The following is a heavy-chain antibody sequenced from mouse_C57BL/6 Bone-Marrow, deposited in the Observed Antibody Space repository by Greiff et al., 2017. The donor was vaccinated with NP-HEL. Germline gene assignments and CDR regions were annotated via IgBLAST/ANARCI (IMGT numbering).Heavy chain of an antibody. CDR2: IDPETGGT. V-gene: IGHV1-15*01. Sequence: QVQLQQSGAELVRPGASVTLSCKASGYTFTDYEMHWVKQTPVHGLEWIGAIDPETGGTAYNQKFKGQAILTADKSSSTAYMELRSLTSEDSAVYYCTRWTDYWGQGTTLTVSS. J-gene: IGHJ2*01. CDR3: TRWTDY. CDR1: GYTFTDYE.